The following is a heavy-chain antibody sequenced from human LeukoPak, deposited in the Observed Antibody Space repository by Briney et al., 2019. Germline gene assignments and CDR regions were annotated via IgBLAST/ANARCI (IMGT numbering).Heavy chain of an antibody. D-gene: IGHD4-23*01. CDR3: AREKYGGNGFDY. V-gene: IGHV3-30-3*01. CDR2: ISYDGNNK. CDR1: GFTFSSYA. J-gene: IGHJ4*02. Sequence: GGSLRLSCAASGFTFSSYAMSWVRQAPGKGLEWVAVISYDGNNKYYADSVKGRFTISRDNSKNTLYLQMDSLRAEDTAVYYCAREKYGGNGFDYWGQGTLVTVSS.